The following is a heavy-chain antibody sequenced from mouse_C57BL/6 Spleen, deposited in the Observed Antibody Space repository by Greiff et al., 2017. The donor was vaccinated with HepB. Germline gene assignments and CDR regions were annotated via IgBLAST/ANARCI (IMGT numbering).Heavy chain of an antibody. D-gene: IGHD1-1*01. CDR3: ARLDYGSSYAWFAY. J-gene: IGHJ3*01. CDR2: ISSGGSYT. Sequence: EVHLVESGGDLVKPGGSLKLSCAASGFTFSSYGMSWVRQTPDKRLEWVATISSGGSYTYYPDSVKGRFTISRDNAKNTQYLQMSSLKSEDTAMYYCARLDYGSSYAWFAYWGQGTLVTVSA. CDR1: GFTFSSYG. V-gene: IGHV5-6*01.